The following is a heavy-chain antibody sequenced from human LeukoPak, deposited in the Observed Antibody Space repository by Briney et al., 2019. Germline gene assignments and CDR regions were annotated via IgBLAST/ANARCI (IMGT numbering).Heavy chain of an antibody. CDR3: ARAGGGYSSGWYLDH. Sequence: PGGSLRLSCAASGFTVSSNYMSWVRQAPGKGLEWVSVIYSGGSTYYADSVKGRFTISRDNSKNTLYLQMNSLRAEDTAVYYCARAGGGYSSGWYLDHWGQGTLVTVSS. CDR1: GFTVSSNY. V-gene: IGHV3-66*01. CDR2: IYSGGST. D-gene: IGHD6-19*01. J-gene: IGHJ5*02.